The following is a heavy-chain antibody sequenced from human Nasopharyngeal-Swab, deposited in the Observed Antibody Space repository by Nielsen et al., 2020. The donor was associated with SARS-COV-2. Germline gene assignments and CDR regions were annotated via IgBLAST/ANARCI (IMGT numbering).Heavy chain of an antibody. CDR1: GFTFSSYG. CDR2: ISYDGSNK. V-gene: IGHV3-30*18. J-gene: IGHJ3*02. CDR3: VKGGGTTGTVGLDI. D-gene: IGHD1-1*01. Sequence: GESLKISCAASGFTFSSYGMHWVRQAPGKGLEWVAVISYDGSNKYYADSVKGRFTISRDNSKNTRYLQMNSLRAEDTAVYYCVKGGGTTGTVGLDIWGQGTMVTVSS.